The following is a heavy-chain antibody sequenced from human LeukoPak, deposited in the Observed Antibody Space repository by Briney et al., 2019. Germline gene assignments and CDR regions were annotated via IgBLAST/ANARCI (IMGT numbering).Heavy chain of an antibody. D-gene: IGHD1-20*01. Sequence: GGSLRLSCAASGFTFTGYAMNWVRQAPRGGLEWISYISTHGSGIYYADSVKGRFTISRDNAGNSLYLQMESLTVDDTAVYFCARGLTGAGPYYDYWGRGTLVTVSS. V-gene: IGHV3-48*04. CDR1: GFTFTGYA. CDR3: ARGLTGAGPYYDY. CDR2: ISTHGSGI. J-gene: IGHJ4*02.